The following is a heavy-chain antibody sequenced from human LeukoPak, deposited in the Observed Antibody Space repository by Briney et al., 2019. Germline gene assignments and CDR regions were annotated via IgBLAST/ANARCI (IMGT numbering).Heavy chain of an antibody. Sequence: SQTLSLTCAISGDSVSSINGAWNWVRQSPSRGLEWLGRTYYRSKWYDDYAESLKGRIAINPDTSKNQFSLQLNSVTPEDTAVYYCARDEGNTGWYTFDYWGQGTLATVSS. D-gene: IGHD2-15*01. CDR2: TYYRSKWYD. V-gene: IGHV6-1*01. J-gene: IGHJ4*02. CDR3: ARDEGNTGWYTFDY. CDR1: GDSVSSINGA.